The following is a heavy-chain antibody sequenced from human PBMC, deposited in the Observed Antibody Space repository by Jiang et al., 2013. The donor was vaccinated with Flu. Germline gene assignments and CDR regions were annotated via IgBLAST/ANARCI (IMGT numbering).Heavy chain of an antibody. CDR2: IYYSGST. CDR3: ARGRYNWNDENHRAGGAPYYYYYGMDV. D-gene: IGHD1-1*01. Sequence: CPGLVKPSETLSLTCTVSGGSISSYYWSWIRQPPGKGLEWIGYIYYSGSTNYNPSLKSRVTISVDTSKNQFSLKLSSVTAADTAVYYCARGRYNWNDENHRAGGAPYYYYYGMDVWGQGTTVTVSS. J-gene: IGHJ6*02. V-gene: IGHV4-59*01. CDR1: GGSISSYY.